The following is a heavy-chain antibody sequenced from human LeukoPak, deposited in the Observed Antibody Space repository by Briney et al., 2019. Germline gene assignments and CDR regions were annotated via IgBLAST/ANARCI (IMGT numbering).Heavy chain of an antibody. CDR2: FDPEDGET. D-gene: IGHD4-17*01. CDR1: GYTLTELS. CDR3: ATIYGDYVRAFDI. V-gene: IGHV1-24*01. Sequence: GASVKVSCTVSGYTLTELSMHWVRQAPGKGLEWMGGFDPEDGETIYAQKFQGRVTMTEDTSTDTAYMELSSLRSEDTAVYYCATIYGDYVRAFDIWGQGTMATVSS. J-gene: IGHJ3*02.